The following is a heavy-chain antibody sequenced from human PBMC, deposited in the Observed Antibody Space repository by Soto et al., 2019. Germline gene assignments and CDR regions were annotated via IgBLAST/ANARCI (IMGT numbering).Heavy chain of an antibody. V-gene: IGHV3-23*01. J-gene: IGHJ4*02. Sequence: GGSLRLSCAASGFTFSSYAMSWVRQAPGKGLEWVSAISGSGVSTYYADSVKGRFTISRDNSKNTLYLQMNSLRAEDTAVYYSAKSPGMYYYDSSGYYHYAYWGQGTLVTVSS. CDR2: ISGSGVST. CDR1: GFTFSSYA. CDR3: AKSPGMYYYDSSGYYHYAY. D-gene: IGHD3-22*01.